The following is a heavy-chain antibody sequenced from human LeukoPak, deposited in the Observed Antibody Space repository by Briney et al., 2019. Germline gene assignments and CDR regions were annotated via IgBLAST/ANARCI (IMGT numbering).Heavy chain of an antibody. V-gene: IGHV4-61*02. Sequence: SETLSLTRTVSGGSISSGSYYWSWIRQPAGKGLEWIGRIYTSGSTNYNPSLKSRVTISVDTSKNQFSLKLSSVTAADTAVYYCARVPYGDYTLIDAFDIWGQGTMVTVSS. CDR1: GGSISSGSYY. CDR3: ARVPYGDYTLIDAFDI. J-gene: IGHJ3*02. CDR2: IYTSGST. D-gene: IGHD4-17*01.